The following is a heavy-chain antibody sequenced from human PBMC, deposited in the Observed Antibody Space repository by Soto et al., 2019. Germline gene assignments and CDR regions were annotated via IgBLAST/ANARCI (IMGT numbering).Heavy chain of an antibody. CDR3: ARGVPYSYGYVSWFDP. J-gene: IGHJ5*02. CDR1: GGSVSSGSYY. Sequence: QVQLQESGPGLVKPSETLSLTCTVSGGSVSSGSYYWSWIRQPPGKGLEWIGYIYYSGSTNYNPSLKSRVTISVDTSKNQFSLKLSSVTAAYTAVYYCARGVPYSYGYVSWFDPWGQGTLVTVSS. V-gene: IGHV4-61*01. CDR2: IYYSGST. D-gene: IGHD5-18*01.